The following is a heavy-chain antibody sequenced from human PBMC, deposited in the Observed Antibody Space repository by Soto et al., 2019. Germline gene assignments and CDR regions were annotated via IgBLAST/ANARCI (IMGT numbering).Heavy chain of an antibody. J-gene: IGHJ6*02. CDR2: IYYSGNT. CDR1: GGSISSGYYY. V-gene: IGHV4-30-4*01. Sequence: PSETLSLTCSVSGGSISSGYYYWSWIRQPPGKGLEWIGNIYYSGNTYYNPSLKSRLIISIDTSKSQFSLKVRSVTAADTAVYYGASSSLYGMDVWGQGTTVTVSS. CDR3: ASSSLYGMDV.